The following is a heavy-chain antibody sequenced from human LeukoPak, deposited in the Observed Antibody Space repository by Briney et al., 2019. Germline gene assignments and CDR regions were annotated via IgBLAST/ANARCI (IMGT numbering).Heavy chain of an antibody. V-gene: IGHV4-38-2*01. Sequence: SETLSRTCAVSGYSISSGYYWGWIRQPPGRGLEWIGSIYHSGITYFKPSLRSRVTISIDTSKNQLSLKVNSVTAADTAVYYCARNMATVVRVDSWGQGTLDIVSS. CDR3: ARNMATVVRVDS. CDR1: GYSISSGYY. J-gene: IGHJ5*01. D-gene: IGHD3-10*01. CDR2: IYHSGIT.